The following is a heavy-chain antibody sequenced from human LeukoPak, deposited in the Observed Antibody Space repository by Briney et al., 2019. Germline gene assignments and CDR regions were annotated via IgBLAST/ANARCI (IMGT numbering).Heavy chain of an antibody. Sequence: SETLSLTCSVSGGSISGTSYCWGWIRQPPGKGPEWIGSHYHTGRIYHNPSLNGRVTISVDTSKNQFSLKLSSVTDADTAVYYCARDGSDNWGLFDNWGRGTLVTVSS. D-gene: IGHD1-1*01. V-gene: IGHV4-39*07. CDR3: ARDGSDNWGLFDN. J-gene: IGHJ4*02. CDR1: GGSISGTSYC. CDR2: HYHTGRI.